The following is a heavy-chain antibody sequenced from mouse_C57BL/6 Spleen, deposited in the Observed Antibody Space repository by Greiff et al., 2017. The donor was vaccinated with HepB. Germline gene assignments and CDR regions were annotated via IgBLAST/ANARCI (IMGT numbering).Heavy chain of an antibody. V-gene: IGHV2-5*01. D-gene: IGHD2-1*01. CDR1: GFSLTSYG. Sequence: VKLVESGPGLVQPSQSLSITCTVSGFSLTSYGVHWVRQSPGKGLEWLGVIWRGGSTDYNAAFMSRLSITKDNSKSQVFFKMNSLQADDTAIYYCAKKRDYGNYDAMDYWGQGTSVTVSS. CDR3: AKKRDYGNYDAMDY. J-gene: IGHJ4*01. CDR2: IWRGGST.